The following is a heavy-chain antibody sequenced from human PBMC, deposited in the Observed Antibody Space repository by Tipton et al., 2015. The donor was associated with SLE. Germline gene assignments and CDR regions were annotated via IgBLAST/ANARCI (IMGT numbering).Heavy chain of an antibody. J-gene: IGHJ3*02. CDR2: ISYDGSNK. V-gene: IGHV3-30*04. CDR3: AKDRTMVVDAFDI. CDR1: GFTFSSYA. D-gene: IGHD4/OR15-4a*01. Sequence: SLRLSCAASGFTFSSYAMHWVRQAPGKGLEWVAVISYDGSNKYYADSVKGRFTISRDNSKNTLYLQMNSLRAEDTAVYYCAKDRTMVVDAFDIWGQGTMVTVPS.